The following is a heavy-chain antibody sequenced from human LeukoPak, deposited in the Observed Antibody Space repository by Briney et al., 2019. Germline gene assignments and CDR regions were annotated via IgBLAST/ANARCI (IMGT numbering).Heavy chain of an antibody. J-gene: IGHJ4*02. CDR3: ARSVDYGDPTRDY. CDR1: GYTFTSYD. D-gene: IGHD4-17*01. CDR2: MNPNSGNT. Sequence: GASVKVSCKASGYTFTSYDINWARQATGQGLEWMGWMNPNSGNTGYAQKFQGRVTMTRNTSISTAYMELSSLRSEDTAVYYCARSVDYGDPTRDYWGQGTLVTVSS. V-gene: IGHV1-8*01.